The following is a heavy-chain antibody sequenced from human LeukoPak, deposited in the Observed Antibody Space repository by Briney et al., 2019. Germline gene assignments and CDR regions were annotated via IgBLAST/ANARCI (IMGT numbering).Heavy chain of an antibody. J-gene: IGHJ3*01. Sequence: ASVKVSCKASGGTFSSYAISWVRQAPGQGLEWMGGIIPIFGTANYAQKFQGRVTITTDESTSTAYMELSSLRSEDTAVYYCARDPPGSAASRQIFDVWGQGTMVTVSS. CDR3: ARDPPGSAASRQIFDV. D-gene: IGHD6-6*01. CDR1: GGTFSSYA. CDR2: IIPIFGTA. V-gene: IGHV1-69*05.